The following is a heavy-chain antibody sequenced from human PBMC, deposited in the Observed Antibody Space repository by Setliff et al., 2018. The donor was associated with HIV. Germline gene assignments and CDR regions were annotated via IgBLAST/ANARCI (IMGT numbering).Heavy chain of an antibody. CDR2: LYHSGST. J-gene: IGHJ4*02. CDR1: GYSISSGYY. CDR3: ARQGVDYGDPNDY. D-gene: IGHD4-17*01. Sequence: KPSETLSLTCDVSGYSISSGYYWGWIRQPPGKGLEWIGSLYHSGSTYYSPSLKSRVTISVDTSKNQFSLKLTSVTAADTAFYYCARQGVDYGDPNDYWGQGTRVTVSS. V-gene: IGHV4-38-2*01.